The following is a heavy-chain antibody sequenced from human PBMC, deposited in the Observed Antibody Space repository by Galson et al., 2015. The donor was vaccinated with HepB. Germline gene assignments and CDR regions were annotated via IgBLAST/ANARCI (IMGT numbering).Heavy chain of an antibody. CDR3: ANSLYSSGPPDWYFDL. V-gene: IGHV3-30*02. CDR2: IHYDGSNK. D-gene: IGHD6-19*01. Sequence: SLRLSCAASGFTFSSYGMHWVRQAPGKGLEWVAFIHYDGSNKYYADSVKGRFTISRDNSKNTLYLQMNSLRAEDTAVYYCANSLYSSGPPDWYFDLWGRGSLVTVSS. CDR1: GFTFSSYG. J-gene: IGHJ2*01.